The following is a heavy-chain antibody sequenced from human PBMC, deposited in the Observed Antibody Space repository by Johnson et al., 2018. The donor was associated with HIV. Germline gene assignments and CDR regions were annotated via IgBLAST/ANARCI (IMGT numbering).Heavy chain of an antibody. J-gene: IGHJ3*02. CDR2: IRYDGTNK. V-gene: IGHV3-30*02. D-gene: IGHD3-10*01. CDR3: AKVQYYYGSGSNFDI. Sequence: VQLVESGGGVVQPGGSLRLSCAASGFTFSSYGMHWVRQAPGKGLEWVAFIRYDGTNKYYADSVKGRFTISRDNSKNTLYLQMNSLRAEDTAVYYCAKVQYYYGSGSNFDIWGQGTMVTVSS. CDR1: GFTFSSYG.